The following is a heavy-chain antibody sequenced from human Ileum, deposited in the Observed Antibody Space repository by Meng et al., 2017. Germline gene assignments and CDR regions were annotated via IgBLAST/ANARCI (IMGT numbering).Heavy chain of an antibody. Sequence: SETLSLTCTVSGGSISNHYWTWIRQSAVKGLEWIGRIHSSGSTNYNPSLNSRVTMSVDRSQNQFSLMLTSVTAADTAVYYCGRGDYCSGGSCFSNYFDSWSQGTRVT. J-gene: IGHJ4*02. CDR1: GGSISNHY. CDR2: IHSSGST. V-gene: IGHV4-4*07. D-gene: IGHD2-15*01. CDR3: GRGDYCSGGSCFSNYFDS.